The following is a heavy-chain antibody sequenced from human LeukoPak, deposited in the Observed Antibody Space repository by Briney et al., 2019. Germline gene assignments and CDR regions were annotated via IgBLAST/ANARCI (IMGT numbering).Heavy chain of an antibody. CDR1: GFTFSSYA. Sequence: GGSLRLSCAASGFTFSSYAMSWVRQAPGKGLEWVSGISGSGDNTYYADSVKGRFTISRDNSKNTLYVQVNSLGTEDTAAYYCAKGSYYDSSGSFYFDYWGQGTLVTVSS. D-gene: IGHD3-22*01. J-gene: IGHJ4*02. CDR2: ISGSGDNT. V-gene: IGHV3-23*01. CDR3: AKGSYYDSSGSFYFDY.